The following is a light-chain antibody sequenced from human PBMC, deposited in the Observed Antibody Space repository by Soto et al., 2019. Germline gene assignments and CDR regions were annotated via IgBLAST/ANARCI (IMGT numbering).Light chain of an antibody. CDR3: QQYNTYPWT. Sequence: DIQITQSPSTLYASVGDRVTITCRASQSISNWLAWYQQKQGKAPNLLIFDASSLESGVPSRFSGSGYGTEFNLTISSLQSGDFATYYCQQYNTYPWTFGQGTKVDIK. J-gene: IGKJ1*01. CDR2: DAS. CDR1: QSISNW. V-gene: IGKV1-5*01.